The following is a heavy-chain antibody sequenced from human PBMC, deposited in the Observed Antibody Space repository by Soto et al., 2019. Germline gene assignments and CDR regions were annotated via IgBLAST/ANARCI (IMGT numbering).Heavy chain of an antibody. J-gene: IGHJ4*02. Sequence: QAQLVESGGDLVKPGGSLRLSCAASGYTFSDYYMSWIRQAPGKGLEWISYIDTSGTKIYYADSVKGRFTITRDNAKNSLYLEMNSLRDEDTAVYYCASHYDMWSGYLSPVDYWGQGTLVTVS. CDR1: GYTFSDYY. CDR3: ASHYDMWSGYLSPVDY. CDR2: IDTSGTKI. V-gene: IGHV3-11*01. D-gene: IGHD3-3*01.